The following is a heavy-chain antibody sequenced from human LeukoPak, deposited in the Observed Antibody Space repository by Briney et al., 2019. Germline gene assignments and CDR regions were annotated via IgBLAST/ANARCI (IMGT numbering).Heavy chain of an antibody. V-gene: IGHV1-46*01. CDR3: ARNLRGSGSYSADFYIDV. CDR2: INPSGGGHA. CDR1: GYTFTDYF. J-gene: IGHJ6*03. D-gene: IGHD3-10*01. Sequence: ASVKVSCQTSGYTFTDYFVHWVRQAPGQGLEWVGIINPSGGGHADSTQNFQGRINMTRDTSTSTAFMELSSLRSDDTAVYYCARNLRGSGSYSADFYIDVRGKGTTVTVSS.